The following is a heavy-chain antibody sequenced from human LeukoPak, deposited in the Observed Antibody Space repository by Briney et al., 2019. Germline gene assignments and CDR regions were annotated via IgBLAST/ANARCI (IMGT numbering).Heavy chain of an antibody. CDR2: IKSKTDGGTT. Sequence: GGSLRLSCAASGFTFSNAWMSWVRQAPGKGLEWVGRIKSKTDGGTTDYAAPVKGRFTISRDDSKNTLYLQMNSLKTEDTAVYYCTTDHDWGSGWWKLDDYWGQGTLVTVSS. CDR1: GFTFSNAW. D-gene: IGHD6-19*01. V-gene: IGHV3-15*01. CDR3: TTDHDWGSGWWKLDDY. J-gene: IGHJ4*02.